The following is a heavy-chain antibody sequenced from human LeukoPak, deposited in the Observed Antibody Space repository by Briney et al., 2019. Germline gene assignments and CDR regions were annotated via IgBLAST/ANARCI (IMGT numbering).Heavy chain of an antibody. CDR2: MNPNSGNT. CDR3: ARGIMRDDAFGI. J-gene: IGHJ3*02. CDR1: GYTFTSYD. D-gene: IGHD3-16*01. V-gene: IGHV1-8*01. Sequence: ASVKVSCKPSGYTFTSYDISWVRQATGQGLEWMGWMNPNSGNTGYAQKFQGRVTMTRNTSITTAYMELSSLRSEDTAVYYCARGIMRDDAFGIWGQGTMVTVSS.